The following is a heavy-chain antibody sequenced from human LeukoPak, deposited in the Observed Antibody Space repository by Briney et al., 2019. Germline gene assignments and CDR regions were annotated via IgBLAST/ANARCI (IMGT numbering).Heavy chain of an antibody. CDR2: ISSSGGST. CDR3: AKVGSYDFWSGYDY. D-gene: IGHD3-3*01. J-gene: IGHJ4*02. CDR1: GFTFSSYA. V-gene: IGHV3-23*01. Sequence: GGSLRLSCAASGFTFSSYAMSWVRQAPGKGLEWVSAISSSGGSTYYADSVKGRFTISRDNSKNTLYLQMNSLRAEDTAVYYCAKVGSYDFWSGYDYWGQGTLVTVSS.